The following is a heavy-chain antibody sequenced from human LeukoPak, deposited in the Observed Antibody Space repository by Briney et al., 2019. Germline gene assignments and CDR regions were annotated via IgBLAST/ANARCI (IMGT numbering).Heavy chain of an antibody. D-gene: IGHD5-24*01. CDR2: IWYDGSNK. CDR1: GFTFSSYG. Sequence: GGSLRLSCAASGFTFSSYGMHWVRQAPGKGLEWVAVIWYDGSNKYYADSVKGRFTISRDNAKNSLYLQMNSLRAEDTAVYYCARDGVEMATAGGHWGQGTLVTVSS. J-gene: IGHJ4*02. V-gene: IGHV3-33*01. CDR3: ARDGVEMATAGGH.